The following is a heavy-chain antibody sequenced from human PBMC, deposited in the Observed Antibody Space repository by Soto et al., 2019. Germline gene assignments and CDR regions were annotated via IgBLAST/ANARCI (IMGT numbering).Heavy chain of an antibody. Sequence: PGGSLRLSCAASGFTFNNYVMNWVRQAPGKGLEWVSSISRSGSGSPYYSDSVKGRFTISRDNSKNTLSLQMNNLRAEDTAVYFCARGRYCDGGDHWVANLAFDYWGPGTLVTVSP. CDR2: ISRSGSGSP. V-gene: IGHV3-23*01. CDR3: ARGRYCDGGDHWVANLAFDY. J-gene: IGHJ4*02. D-gene: IGHD2-21*01. CDR1: GFTFNNYV.